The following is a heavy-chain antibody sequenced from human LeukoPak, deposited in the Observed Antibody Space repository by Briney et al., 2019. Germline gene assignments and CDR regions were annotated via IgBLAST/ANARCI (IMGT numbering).Heavy chain of an antibody. D-gene: IGHD3-22*01. J-gene: IGHJ4*02. CDR1: GFTFGDYP. CDR3: TREEAYNYHSSGYYDY. CDR2: IRSKGFGGTA. Sequence: GGSLRLSCAATGFTFGDYPVSWFRQAPGKGLEWGGFIRSKGFGGTAGYAASVEGRFTISRDDSKSIDYLQMNSLKTEDTAVYYCTREEAYNYHSSGYYDYWGQGAMVTVSS. V-gene: IGHV3-49*03.